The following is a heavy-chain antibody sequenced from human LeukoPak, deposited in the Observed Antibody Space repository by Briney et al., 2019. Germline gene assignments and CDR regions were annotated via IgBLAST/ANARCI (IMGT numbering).Heavy chain of an antibody. V-gene: IGHV3-64*01. J-gene: IGHJ2*01. D-gene: IGHD3-10*01. CDR2: ISSNGGST. CDR3: ARAIGSGSDFPHLLDY. Sequence: PGGSLRLSCAASGFTFSSYAMHWVRQAPGKGLEYVSAISSNGGSTYYANSVKGRFTISRDNSKNTLYLQMGSLRAEDMAVYYCARAIGSGSDFPHLLDYWGRGTLVTVSS. CDR1: GFTFSSYA.